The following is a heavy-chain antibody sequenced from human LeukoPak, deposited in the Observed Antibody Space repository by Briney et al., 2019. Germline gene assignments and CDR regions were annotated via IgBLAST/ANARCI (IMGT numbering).Heavy chain of an antibody. V-gene: IGHV7-4-1*02. D-gene: IGHD2-15*01. J-gene: IGHJ5*02. CDR3: ARGGTDNCSGGSCYDYNWFDP. CDR2: INTNTGNP. CDR1: GYTFTSYA. Sequence: GASVKVSCKASGYTFTSYAMNWVRQAPGQGLEWMGWINTNTGNPTYAQGFTGRFVFSLDTSVSTAYLQISSLKAEDTAVYYCARGGTDNCSGGSCYDYNWFDPWGQGTLVTVSS.